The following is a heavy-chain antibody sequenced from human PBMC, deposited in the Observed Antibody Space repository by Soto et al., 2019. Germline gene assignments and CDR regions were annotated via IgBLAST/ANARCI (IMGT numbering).Heavy chain of an antibody. Sequence: GSLRLSCVGSGFTFSDHGMSWVRQAPGKGLEWVSAISGSVGSTFYADSVKGRFTISRDNSKNTLYLQMNSLRDEDTAVYYCAKDRTIAARNYDEWGQGVLVTV. CDR2: ISGSVGST. J-gene: IGHJ4*02. V-gene: IGHV3-23*01. CDR3: AKDRTIAARNYDE. D-gene: IGHD6-6*01. CDR1: GFTFSDHG.